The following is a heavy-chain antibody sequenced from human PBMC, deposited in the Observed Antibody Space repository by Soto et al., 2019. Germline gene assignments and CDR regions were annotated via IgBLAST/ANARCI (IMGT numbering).Heavy chain of an antibody. Sequence: PGGSLRLSCAASGFTFSIYAMSWVRQAPGKGLEWVSAISGPGGSTYYADSVKGRFTISRDSSKNTLYLQMDSLRAEDTAVYYFAKDSRDSSSSDGMDVRGQVPMGTVSS. CDR3: AKDSRDSSSSDGMDV. CDR2: ISGPGGST. J-gene: IGHJ6*02. D-gene: IGHD6-6*01. V-gene: IGHV3-23*01. CDR1: GFTFSIYA.